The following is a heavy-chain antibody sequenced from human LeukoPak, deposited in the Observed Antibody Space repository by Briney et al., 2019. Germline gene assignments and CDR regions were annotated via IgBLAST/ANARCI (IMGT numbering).Heavy chain of an antibody. CDR3: ARDAYYDILTGYYPPTKFDY. D-gene: IGHD3-9*01. Sequence: GGSLRLSCAASGFTFSSYSMNWVRQAPGKGLEWVSKISSSSSTIYYADSVKGRFTISRDNAKNSLYLQMNSLRAEDTAVYYCARDAYYDILTGYYPPTKFDYWGQGTLVTVSS. CDR1: GFTFSSYS. J-gene: IGHJ4*02. V-gene: IGHV3-48*04. CDR2: ISSSSSTI.